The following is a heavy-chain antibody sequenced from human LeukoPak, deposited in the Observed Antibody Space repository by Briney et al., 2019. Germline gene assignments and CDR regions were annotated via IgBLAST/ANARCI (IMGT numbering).Heavy chain of an antibody. Sequence: LSETLSLTCAVYGGSFSGYYWSWIRQPPGKGLEWIGEINHSGSTNYNPSLKSRVTISVDTSKNQFSLKLSSVTAADTAVYYCARSRGAAAAYWGQGTLATVSS. D-gene: IGHD6-13*01. CDR3: ARSRGAAAAY. CDR1: GGSFSGYY. V-gene: IGHV4-34*01. CDR2: INHSGST. J-gene: IGHJ4*02.